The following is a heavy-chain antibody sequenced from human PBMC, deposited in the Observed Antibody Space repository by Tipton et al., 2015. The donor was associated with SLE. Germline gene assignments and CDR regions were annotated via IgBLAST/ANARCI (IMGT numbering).Heavy chain of an antibody. V-gene: IGHV3-30-3*01. CDR3: AREGAVAGYFDY. J-gene: IGHJ4*02. CDR1: GFTFSSYT. D-gene: IGHD6-19*01. Sequence: SLRLSCAASGFTFSSYTMYWVRQAPGKGLECVAVISSDGSNKYYAGSVKGRFTISRDNSKNTLHLQMNSLRAEDTAVYYCAREGAVAGYFDYWGQGTLVTVSS. CDR2: ISSDGSNK.